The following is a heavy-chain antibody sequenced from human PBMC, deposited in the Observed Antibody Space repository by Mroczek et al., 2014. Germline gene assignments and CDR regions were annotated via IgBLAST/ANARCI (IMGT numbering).Heavy chain of an antibody. CDR2: ISGSGGST. J-gene: IGHJ4*02. CDR1: GFTFSSYA. V-gene: IGHV3-23*01. Sequence: VQLQQSGEAWYSLGGSLRLSCAASGFTFSSYAMSWVRQAPGKGLEWVSAISGSGGSTYYADSVKGRFTISRDNSKNTLYLQMNSLRAEDTAVYYCAKDSYSNYRYYFDYWGQGTLVTVSS. D-gene: IGHD4-11*01. CDR3: AKDSYSNYRYYFDY.